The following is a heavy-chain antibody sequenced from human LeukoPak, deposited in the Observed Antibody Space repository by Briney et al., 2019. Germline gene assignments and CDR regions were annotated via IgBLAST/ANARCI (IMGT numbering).Heavy chain of an antibody. J-gene: IGHJ5*02. CDR2: IYSKSGGT. Sequence: ASVKVSCKASGYTFTDYYMRWVRQAPGQGLEWMGWIYSKSGGTNYAQKFQGRVTMTRDTSISTAYMELSSLTSDDTAVYYCARDLGGNSFDPWGQGTLVTVSS. V-gene: IGHV1-2*02. CDR1: GYTFTDYY. D-gene: IGHD2-15*01. CDR3: ARDLGGNSFDP.